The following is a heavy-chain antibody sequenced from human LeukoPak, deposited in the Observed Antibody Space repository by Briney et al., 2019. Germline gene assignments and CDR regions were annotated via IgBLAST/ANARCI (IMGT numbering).Heavy chain of an antibody. V-gene: IGHV1-69*02. D-gene: IGHD5-18*01. CDR2: IIPILHIT. CDR3: ARGLREVAEWGDTATYDAFEI. CDR1: GGTLSTYS. Sequence: GASVKVSCKASGGTLSTYSVSWVRQAPGQGLEWMGRIIPILHITNYAQNFQGRATITADKSTTTAYMELSSLRSEDTAVYYCARGLREVAEWGDTATYDAFEIWGQGAMVTVSS. J-gene: IGHJ3*02.